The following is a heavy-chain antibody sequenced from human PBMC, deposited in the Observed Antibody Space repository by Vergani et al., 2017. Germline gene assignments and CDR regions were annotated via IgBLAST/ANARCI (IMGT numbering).Heavy chain of an antibody. J-gene: IGHJ6*02. CDR3: ATPRLRFSYYYYDGMDV. V-gene: IGHV1-24*01. D-gene: IGHD5-12*01. CDR2: FDPEDGET. CDR1: GYTLIELS. Sequence: QVQLVQSGAEVKKPRASVKVSCKVSGYTLIELSMHWVRQAPGKGLEWRGGFDPEDGETIHAQKFQGRVTMTEDTTTDTAYMELSSLRSEDTAVYYCATPRLRFSYYYYDGMDVWGQGTTVTVSS.